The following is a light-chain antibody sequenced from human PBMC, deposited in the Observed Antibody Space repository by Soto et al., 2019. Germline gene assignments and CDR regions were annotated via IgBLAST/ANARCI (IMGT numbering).Light chain of an antibody. CDR1: QSVSSK. V-gene: IGKV3-15*01. J-gene: IGKJ1*01. Sequence: EILMTQSPATLSVSPGEGAPLPCRASQSVSSKLAWYQQKPGQAPRLLIYGASTRAAGIPAMFSSSWAGTDFTLTISRKEAEDFVVYYCQQCGTSPTFGQGTKVDIK. CDR2: GAS. CDR3: QQCGTSPT.